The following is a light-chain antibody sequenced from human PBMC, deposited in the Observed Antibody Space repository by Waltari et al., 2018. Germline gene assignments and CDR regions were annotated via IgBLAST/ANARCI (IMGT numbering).Light chain of an antibody. V-gene: IGLV2-23*01. J-gene: IGLJ1*01. Sequence: QSALTQPASVSGSPGQSITISCTGTSSDVGSYNLVSWYQQHPGKAPKPIIYEGSKRPSGVSNRFSGSKSGNTASLTISGLQAEDEADYYCCSYAGSSTYVFGTATKVTVL. CDR2: EGS. CDR1: SSDVGSYNL. CDR3: CSYAGSSTYV.